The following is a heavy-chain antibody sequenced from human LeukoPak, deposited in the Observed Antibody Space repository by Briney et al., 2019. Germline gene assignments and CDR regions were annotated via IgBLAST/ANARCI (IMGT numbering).Heavy chain of an antibody. CDR1: GYTFTVYF. J-gene: IGHJ4*02. CDR2: INPNSGDT. D-gene: IGHD5/OR15-5a*01. V-gene: IGHV1-2*02. Sequence: ASVKVSCKASGYTFTVYFMHWVRQAPGQRLEWMGWINPNSGDTNYAQKFQGRVTMTRDTSASTVYMELNSLRSEDTAVYFCARAIKIVSTITGLGPDYWGQGTLVTVSS. CDR3: ARAIKIVSTITGLGPDY.